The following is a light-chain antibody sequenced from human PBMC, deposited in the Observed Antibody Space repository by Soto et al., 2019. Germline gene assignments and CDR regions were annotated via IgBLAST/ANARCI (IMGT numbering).Light chain of an antibody. Sequence: EIVLTQSRGTLSLSPGERATLSCRASQSVSSSSLAWYQQKRGQAPRLLIHGASSRATGIPDRFSGSGSGTDFTLTISRLEPEDFAVYYCQQYGGSPRTFGQGTKVDIK. CDR1: QSVSSSS. J-gene: IGKJ1*01. CDR2: GAS. V-gene: IGKV3-20*01. CDR3: QQYGGSPRT.